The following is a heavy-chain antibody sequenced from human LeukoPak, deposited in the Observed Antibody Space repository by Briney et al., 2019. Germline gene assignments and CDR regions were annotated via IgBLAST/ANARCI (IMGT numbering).Heavy chain of an antibody. V-gene: IGHV3-21*01. D-gene: IGHD1-26*01. Sequence: GGSLRLSCAASGFTFNSYSLSWVRQAPGKGLEWVSSISSDGDYIYYADSLKGRFTISRDNAKNSLYLQMNNLRAEDTAVYYCARGPATRVYYFDYWDQGTLVTVSS. CDR3: ARGPATRVYYFDY. CDR1: GFTFNSYS. J-gene: IGHJ4*02. CDR2: ISSDGDYI.